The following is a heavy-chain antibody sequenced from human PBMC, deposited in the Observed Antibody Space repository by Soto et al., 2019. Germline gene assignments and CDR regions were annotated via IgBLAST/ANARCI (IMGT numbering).Heavy chain of an antibody. CDR3: ARESRYCSGGSCYFLPGIDY. Sequence: QVQLVQSGAEVKKPGSSVKVSCKAAGGTFSSYAISWVRQAPGQGLEWMGGIIPIFGTANYAQKFQGRVTITAEESTREAYMELSSLRSEDTAVDYCARESRYCSGGSCYFLPGIDYWGQGTLVTVSS. J-gene: IGHJ4*02. CDR2: IIPIFGTA. CDR1: GGTFSSYA. V-gene: IGHV1-69*12. D-gene: IGHD2-15*01.